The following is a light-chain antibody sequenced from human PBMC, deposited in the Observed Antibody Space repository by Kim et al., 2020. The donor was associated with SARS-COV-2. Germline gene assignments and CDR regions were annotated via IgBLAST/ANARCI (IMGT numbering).Light chain of an antibody. V-gene: IGLV9-49*01. J-gene: IGLJ1*01. Sequence: TCNQSSGYSNNKMDWYQQRPGKGTRFVMRVGTGGIVGSKGDGVPDRFSVLGSGLNRYLTIKNIQEEDASDYHCGADHASGSNFVYVFGTGTKVTVL. CDR1: SGYSNNK. CDR2: VGTGGIVG. CDR3: GADHASGSNFVYV.